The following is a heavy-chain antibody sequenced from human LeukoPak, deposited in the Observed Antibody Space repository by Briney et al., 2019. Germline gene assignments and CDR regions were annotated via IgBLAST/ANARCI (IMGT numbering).Heavy chain of an antibody. D-gene: IGHD2-2*01. CDR2: ISAYNGNT. V-gene: IGHV1-18*01. CDR3: ASVPAATSYRWFDP. Sequence: ASVKVSCKASGYTLTSYGISWVRQAPGQGLEGMGWISAYNGNTNYAQKLQGRVTMTTDTSTSTAYMELRSLRSDDTAVYYCASVPAATSYRWFDPWGQGTLVTVSS. CDR1: GYTLTSYG. J-gene: IGHJ5*02.